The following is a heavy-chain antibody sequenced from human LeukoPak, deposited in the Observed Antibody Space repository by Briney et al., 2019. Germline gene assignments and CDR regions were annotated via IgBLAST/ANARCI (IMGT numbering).Heavy chain of an antibody. D-gene: IGHD2-21*01. CDR2: IYSGGTT. Sequence: GGSLRLSCAASGFTVSSNYMNWVRQAPGKGLGWFSVIYSGGTTYYADSVKGRFTISRDNSKNTVYLQMNSLRAEDTAVYYCARDSSSLGDFDIWGQGTMVTVSS. J-gene: IGHJ3*02. CDR3: ARDSSSLGDFDI. V-gene: IGHV3-66*01. CDR1: GFTVSSNY.